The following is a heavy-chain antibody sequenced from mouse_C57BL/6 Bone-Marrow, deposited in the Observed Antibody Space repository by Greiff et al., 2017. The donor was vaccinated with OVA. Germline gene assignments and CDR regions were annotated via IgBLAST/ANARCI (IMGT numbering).Heavy chain of an antibody. CDR3: ARTPPYYDYDDWYFDV. J-gene: IGHJ1*03. CDR1: GYTFTSYW. D-gene: IGHD2-4*01. Sequence: QVQLQQPGAELFKPVSSFPLSCPSSGYTFTSYWMHWVKQRPGRGLEWIGRINPNSGGTKYNEKFKSKATLTVDKPSSTAYMQLSSLTSEDSAVYYCARTPPYYDYDDWYFDVWGTGTTVTVSS. V-gene: IGHV1-72*01. CDR2: INPNSGGT.